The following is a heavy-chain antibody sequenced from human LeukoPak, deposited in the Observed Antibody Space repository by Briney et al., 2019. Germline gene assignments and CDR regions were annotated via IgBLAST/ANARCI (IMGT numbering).Heavy chain of an antibody. CDR2: IKQDGSEK. V-gene: IGHV3-7*01. D-gene: IGHD4-23*01. CDR3: ARGLRWSDF. Sequence: GGSLRLSCAASGFTLNTYWMTWVRQAPGKGLEWVANIKQDGSEKYYMDSVRGRFTLSRDNAKNSLYLQMNSLRAEDTAVYYCARGLRWSDFWGQGTLVTVSS. CDR1: GFTLNTYW. J-gene: IGHJ4*02.